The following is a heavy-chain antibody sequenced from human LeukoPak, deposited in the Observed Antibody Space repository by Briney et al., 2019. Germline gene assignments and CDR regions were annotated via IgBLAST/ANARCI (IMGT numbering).Heavy chain of an antibody. Sequence: GRSLRLSCAASGFTFDDYAMHWVRQAPGKGLEWVSGISWNSGSIGYADSVKGRFTISRDNAKNSLYLQMNSLRAEDAALYYCAKGPHDSSGLYGPAGAFDIWGQGTMVTVSS. J-gene: IGHJ3*02. D-gene: IGHD6-19*01. CDR3: AKGPHDSSGLYGPAGAFDI. CDR2: ISWNSGSI. V-gene: IGHV3-9*01. CDR1: GFTFDDYA.